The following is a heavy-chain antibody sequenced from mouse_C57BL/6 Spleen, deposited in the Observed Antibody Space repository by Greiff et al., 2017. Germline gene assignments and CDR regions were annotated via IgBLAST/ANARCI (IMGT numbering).Heavy chain of an antibody. CDR1: GYTFTDYE. Sequence: VQVVESGAELVRPGASVTLSCKASGYTFTDYEMHWVKQTPVHGLEWIGAIDPETGGTAYNQKFKGKAILTADKSSSTAYMELRSLTSEDSAVYYCTRGFSYAMDYWGQGTSVTVSS. J-gene: IGHJ4*01. CDR2: IDPETGGT. CDR3: TRGFSYAMDY. V-gene: IGHV1-15*01.